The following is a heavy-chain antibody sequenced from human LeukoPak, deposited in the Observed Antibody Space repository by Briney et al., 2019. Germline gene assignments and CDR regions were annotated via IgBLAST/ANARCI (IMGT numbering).Heavy chain of an antibody. CDR2: ISPYNGNT. D-gene: IGHD2-8*01. CDR3: TRTVLECWKGVCYNY. Sequence: ASVKVSCKASGYTFTNYGISWVRQAPGQGLEWLAWISPYNGNTYSAQTFQGRVTVTADTSTSTAFMELRSLKSDDTAVYYCTRTVLECWKGVCYNYWGQGTLVTVSS. V-gene: IGHV1-18*01. J-gene: IGHJ4*02. CDR1: GYTFTNYG.